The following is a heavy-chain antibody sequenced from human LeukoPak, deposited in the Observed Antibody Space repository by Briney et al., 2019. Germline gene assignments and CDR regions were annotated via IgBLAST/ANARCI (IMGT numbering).Heavy chain of an antibody. D-gene: IGHD1-26*01. CDR1: GLIFRRYA. J-gene: IGHJ4*02. V-gene: IGHV3-23*01. CDR3: AKVGGPGSPLYYFDC. CDR2: FSGCGGST. Sequence: GGSLSLSCAASGLIFRRYAMRWVRQAPGEGAEWVSDFSGCGGSTLHAVSVKGRFNISRHISKHTLYLQMNSLRAEDTVVYYCAKVGGPGSPLYYFDCWGQGTLVTVSS.